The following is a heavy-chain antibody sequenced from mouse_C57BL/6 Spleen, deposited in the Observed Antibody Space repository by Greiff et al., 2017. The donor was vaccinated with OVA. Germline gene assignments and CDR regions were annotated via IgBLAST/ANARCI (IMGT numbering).Heavy chain of an antibody. D-gene: IGHD2-4*01. CDR2: INPNNGGT. CDR1: GYTFTDYN. Sequence: VQLQQSGPELVKPGASVKIPCKASGYTFTDYNMDWVKQSHGKSLEWIGDINPNNGGTIYNQKFKGKATLTVDKSSSTAYMELRSLTSEDTAVYYCARGNYDYDYYAMDYWGQGTSVTVSS. V-gene: IGHV1-18*01. CDR3: ARGNYDYDYYAMDY. J-gene: IGHJ4*01.